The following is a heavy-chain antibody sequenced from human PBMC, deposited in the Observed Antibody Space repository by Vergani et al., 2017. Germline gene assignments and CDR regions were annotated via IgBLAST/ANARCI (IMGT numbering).Heavy chain of an antibody. CDR3: ARAGGCGSTYCAPWFDP. CDR1: GGTFSSYA. J-gene: IGHJ5*02. CDR2: IIPMFGTA. D-gene: IGHD2-2*01. Sequence: QVQLVQSGAEVKKPGSSVKVSCKASGGTFSSYAISWVRQAPGQGLEWMGGIIPMFGTANYAQKFQGRVTITADESTSTAYMELSSLRSEDTAMYYCARAGGCGSTYCAPWFDPWGQGTLVTVSS. V-gene: IGHV1-69*01.